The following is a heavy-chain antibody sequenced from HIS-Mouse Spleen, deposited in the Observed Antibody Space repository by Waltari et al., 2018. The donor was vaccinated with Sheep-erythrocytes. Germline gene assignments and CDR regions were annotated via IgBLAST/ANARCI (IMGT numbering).Heavy chain of an antibody. Sequence: QVQLVQSGAEVKKPGSSVKVSCKASGGTFSSDAISWVPQAPGQGLEWMGRIIPILGIANYAQKFQGRVTITADKSTSTAYMELSSLRSEDTAVYYCARSIAVAAPWDAFDIWGQGTMVTVSS. CDR3: ARSIAVAAPWDAFDI. J-gene: IGHJ3*02. CDR1: GGTFSSDA. D-gene: IGHD6-19*01. CDR2: IIPILGIA. V-gene: IGHV1-69*04.